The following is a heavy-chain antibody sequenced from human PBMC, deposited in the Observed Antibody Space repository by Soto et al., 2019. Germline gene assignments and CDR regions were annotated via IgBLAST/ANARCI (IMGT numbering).Heavy chain of an antibody. J-gene: IGHJ4*02. CDR2: ISGRGSST. CDR1: GFTFSNYD. CDR3: AKGSIVAGAIRCGLDY. V-gene: IGHV3-23*01. Sequence: EVQLLNSGGGLVQPGGSLRLSCAASGFTFSNYDMNWVRQAPGKGLEWVSAISGRGSSTYYAGSVKGRFTISRDDSKNTAYLQMNSLRAEDTAVYDCAKGSIVAGAIRCGLDYWGQGTLVTVSS. D-gene: IGHD2-2*01.